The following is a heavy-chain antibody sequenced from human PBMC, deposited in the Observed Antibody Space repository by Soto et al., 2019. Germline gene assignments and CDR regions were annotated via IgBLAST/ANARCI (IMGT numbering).Heavy chain of an antibody. Sequence: QVQLVQPGAEVKKPGSSVKVSCKASGGTFSSYAISWVRQAPGQGLEWMGGIIPIFGTANYAQKFQGRVTITADESTSTAYMELSSLRSEDTAVYYCAIEYYYGSGSYPRIDYWGQGTLVTVSS. V-gene: IGHV1-69*01. D-gene: IGHD3-10*01. CDR1: GGTFSSYA. CDR3: AIEYYYGSGSYPRIDY. CDR2: IIPIFGTA. J-gene: IGHJ4*02.